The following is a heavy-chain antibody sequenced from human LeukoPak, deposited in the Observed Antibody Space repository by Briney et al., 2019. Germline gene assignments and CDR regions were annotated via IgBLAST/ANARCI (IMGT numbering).Heavy chain of an antibody. D-gene: IGHD6-13*01. Sequence: ASVKVSCKASGYTFTSYGISWVRQAPGQGLEWMGWISAYNGNTNYAQKLQGRVTMTTDTSTSTAYMELRSLRSDDTAVYYCARVQQLAPYYYYYGMDVWGQGTTVTVSS. CDR2: ISAYNGNT. CDR3: ARVQQLAPYYYYYGMDV. J-gene: IGHJ6*02. CDR1: GYTFTSYG. V-gene: IGHV1-18*01.